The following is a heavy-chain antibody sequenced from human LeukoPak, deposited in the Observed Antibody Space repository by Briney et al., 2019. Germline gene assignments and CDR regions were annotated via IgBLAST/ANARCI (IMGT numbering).Heavy chain of an antibody. CDR1: GGSFSGYY. V-gene: IGHV4-34*01. Sequence: SETLSLTCAVYGGSFSGYYWSWICQPPGKGLEWIGEINHSGSTNYNPSLKSRVTISVDTSKNQFSLKLSSVTAADTAVYYCARGLKSVIYYYYMDVWGKGTTVTVSS. CDR3: ARGLKSVIYYYYMDV. J-gene: IGHJ6*03. D-gene: IGHD2-21*01. CDR2: INHSGST.